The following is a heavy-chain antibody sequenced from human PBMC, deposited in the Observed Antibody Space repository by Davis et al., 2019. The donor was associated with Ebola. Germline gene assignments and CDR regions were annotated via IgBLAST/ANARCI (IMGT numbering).Heavy chain of an antibody. Sequence: GGSLRLSCAASGSTFSGSAMHWVRQPSGKGLEWVGRIRSKANSYATVYAASVKGRFTISRDDSKNTAYLQMNSLKTEDTAVYYCNSTTVGGDYWGQGTLVTVSS. V-gene: IGHV3-73*01. J-gene: IGHJ4*02. D-gene: IGHD4-11*01. CDR2: IRSKANSYAT. CDR3: NSTTVGGDY. CDR1: GSTFSGSA.